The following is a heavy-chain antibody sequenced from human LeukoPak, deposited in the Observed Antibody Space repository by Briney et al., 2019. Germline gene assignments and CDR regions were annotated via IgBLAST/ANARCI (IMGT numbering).Heavy chain of an antibody. CDR2: IYHSGST. CDR1: GHSISSDYY. CDR3: ARDNWNDGPIDY. Sequence: SETLSLTCTVSGHSISSDYYWAWVRQPPGKGLEWIGSIYHSGSTYYGPALKSRVTISVDTSKNQFSLKLSSVTAADTAVYYCARDNWNDGPIDYWGQGTLVTVSS. J-gene: IGHJ4*02. D-gene: IGHD1-1*01. V-gene: IGHV4-38-2*02.